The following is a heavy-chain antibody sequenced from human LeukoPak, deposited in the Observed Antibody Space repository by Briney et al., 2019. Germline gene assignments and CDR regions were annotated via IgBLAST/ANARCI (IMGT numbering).Heavy chain of an antibody. J-gene: IGHJ4*01. Sequence: PSETLSLTCTVSSGSISSFYWTWLRQPAGKGLEWIGRIFTTGTTNYNPSLKSRVTMSVDTSKSQFSLKLTSVTAADAAVYYCARGRYGSGSYFFDYWGQGTLVTVSS. CDR1: SGSISSFY. CDR3: ARGRYGSGSYFFDY. V-gene: IGHV4-4*07. CDR2: IFTTGTT. D-gene: IGHD3-10*01.